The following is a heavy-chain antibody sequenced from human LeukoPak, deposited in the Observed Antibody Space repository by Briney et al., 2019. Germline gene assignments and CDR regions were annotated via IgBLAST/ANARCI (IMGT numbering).Heavy chain of an antibody. CDR1: GVTVSSNY. V-gene: IGHV3-66*01. Sequence: PGGSLSLSCAASGVTVSSNYLSWVRQAPGKGLEWVSVIYSGGSTYYADSVKGRFTISRDNSKNTLYLQMNSLRAEDTAVYYCARESEGATNTYFDYWGQGTLVTVSS. CDR3: ARESEGATNTYFDY. CDR2: IYSGGST. J-gene: IGHJ4*02. D-gene: IGHD5-12*01.